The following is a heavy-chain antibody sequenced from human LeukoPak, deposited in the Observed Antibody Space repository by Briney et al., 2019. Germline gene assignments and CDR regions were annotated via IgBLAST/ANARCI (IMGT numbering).Heavy chain of an antibody. Sequence: GGSLRLSCAASGFTFTDYTMNWVRQAPGKGLEWVAVISYDGSNKYYADSVKGRFTISRDNSKNTLYLQMNSLRAEDTAVYYCAKAFYDFRSGGRYGMDVWGQGTTVTVSS. D-gene: IGHD3-3*01. CDR1: GFTFTDYT. V-gene: IGHV3-30*18. CDR3: AKAFYDFRSGGRYGMDV. CDR2: ISYDGSNK. J-gene: IGHJ6*02.